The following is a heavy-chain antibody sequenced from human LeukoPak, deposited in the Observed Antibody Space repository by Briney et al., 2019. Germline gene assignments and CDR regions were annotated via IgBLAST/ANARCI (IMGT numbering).Heavy chain of an antibody. V-gene: IGHV3-23*01. D-gene: IGHD5-18*01. CDR2: ITGSGSGA. Sequence: GGCLRLSCAASGFTFSSFAINWVRQAPGKGLEWVSVITGSGSGADYADSVKGRFTISKNSAKNSLYLQMNTLRVEDTAMYYCASLDTAKQPLANHWGQGTLVTVSS. J-gene: IGHJ5*02. CDR3: ASLDTAKQPLANH. CDR1: GFTFSSFA.